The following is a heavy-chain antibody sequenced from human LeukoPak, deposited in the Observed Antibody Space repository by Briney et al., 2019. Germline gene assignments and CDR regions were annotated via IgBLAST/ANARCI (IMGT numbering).Heavy chain of an antibody. D-gene: IGHD3-22*01. CDR1: GGSISSGGYY. J-gene: IGHJ4*02. CDR3: AREEYYDSSGYYEE. V-gene: IGHV4-30-2*01. Sequence: SETLSLTCTVSGGSISSGGYYWSWIRQPPGKGLEWIGYIYHSGSTYYNPSLKSRVTISVDRSKNQFSLKLSSVTAADTAVYYCAREEYYDSSGYYEEWGQGTLVTVSS. CDR2: IYHSGST.